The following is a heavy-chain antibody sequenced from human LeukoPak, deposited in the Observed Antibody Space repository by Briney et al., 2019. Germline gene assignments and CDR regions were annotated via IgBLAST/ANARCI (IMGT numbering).Heavy chain of an antibody. CDR1: GFTFSSYA. D-gene: IGHD2-8*01. CDR3: AKYVRVYAIRNWFDP. V-gene: IGHV3-23*01. J-gene: IGHJ5*02. CDR2: ISGSGGST. Sequence: QAGGSLRLSCAASGFTFSSYAMSRVRQAPGKGLEWVSAISGSGGSTYYADSVKGRFTISRDNSKNTLYLQMNSLRAEDTAVYYCAKYVRVYAIRNWFDPWGQGTLVTVSS.